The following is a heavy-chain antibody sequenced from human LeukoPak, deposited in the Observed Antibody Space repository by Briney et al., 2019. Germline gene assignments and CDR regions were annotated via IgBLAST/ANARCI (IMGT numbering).Heavy chain of an antibody. CDR3: ARDSLDYGDYDPDY. J-gene: IGHJ4*02. CDR2: VSAYNGNT. CDR1: GYAFTSYG. Sequence: ALVKVSCKASGYAFTSYGISWVRQAPGQGLEWMGWVSAYNGNTNYAQKLQGRVTMTTDTSTSTAYMELRSLRSDDTAVYYCARDSLDYGDYDPDYWGQGTLVTVSS. V-gene: IGHV1-18*01. D-gene: IGHD4-17*01.